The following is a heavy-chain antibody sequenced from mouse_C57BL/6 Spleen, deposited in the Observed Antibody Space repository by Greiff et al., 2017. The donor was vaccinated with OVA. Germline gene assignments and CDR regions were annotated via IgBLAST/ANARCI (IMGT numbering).Heavy chain of an antibody. J-gene: IGHJ4*01. V-gene: IGHV3-6*01. CDR1: GYSITSGYY. CDR2: ISYDGSN. CDR3: ARDDFTTAWDY. Sequence: EVKLQESGPGLVKPSQSLSLTCSVTGYSITSGYYWNWIRQFPGNKLEWMGYISYDGSNNYNPSLKNRISITRDTSKNQFFLKLNSVTTEDTATYYCARDDFTTAWDYWGQGTSVTVSS. D-gene: IGHD1-2*01.